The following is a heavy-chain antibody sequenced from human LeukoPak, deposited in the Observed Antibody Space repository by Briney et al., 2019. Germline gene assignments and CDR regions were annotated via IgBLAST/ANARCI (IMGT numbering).Heavy chain of an antibody. V-gene: IGHV4-4*07. J-gene: IGHJ4*02. CDR2: ISASGNT. D-gene: IGHD2-21*02. Sequence: SETLSLTCTVSGGSISSYYWSWIRQPAGKGLEWSGRISASGNTNYNPSLKSRVTMSVDTSKNMFALKLSSVTAADTAVYYCARQGVATAIDYWGQGTLVTVSS. CDR3: ARQGVATAIDY. CDR1: GGSISSYY.